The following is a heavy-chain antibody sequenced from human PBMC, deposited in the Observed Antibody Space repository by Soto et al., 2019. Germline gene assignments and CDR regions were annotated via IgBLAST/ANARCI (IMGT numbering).Heavy chain of an antibody. Sequence: PSETLSLTCTVSGGSVSSGSYYWSWIRQPPGKGLXWIXXIXXSXXXXXNXXLKSRVTISVDTSKNQFSLKLSSVTAAETAVYYCASYRVGATPGFDYWGQGTLVTVSS. CDR3: ASYRVGATPGFDY. CDR1: GGSVSSGSYY. D-gene: IGHD1-26*01. CDR2: IXXSXXX. J-gene: IGHJ4*02. V-gene: IGHV4-61*01.